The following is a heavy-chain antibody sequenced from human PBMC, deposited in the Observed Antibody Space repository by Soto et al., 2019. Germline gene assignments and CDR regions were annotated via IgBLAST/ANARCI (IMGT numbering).Heavy chain of an antibody. Sequence: GGSLRLSCAASGFTFSGSAMHWVRQASGKGLEWVGRIRSKANSYATAYAASVKGRYTISRDDSKNTAYLQMNSLKTEDTAVYYCTRLQWLDYYYYYGMDVWGQGTTVTVSS. CDR3: TRLQWLDYYYYYGMDV. D-gene: IGHD6-19*01. CDR2: IRSKANSYAT. V-gene: IGHV3-73*01. CDR1: GFTFSGSA. J-gene: IGHJ6*02.